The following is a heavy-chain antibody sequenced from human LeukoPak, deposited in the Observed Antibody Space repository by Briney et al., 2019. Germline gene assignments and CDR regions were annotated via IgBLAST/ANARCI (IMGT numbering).Heavy chain of an antibody. Sequence: PGGSLRLSCAASGFTFSSYGMHWVRQAPGKGLEWVAVIWYDGSNKYYADSVKGRFTTSRDNSKNTLYLQMNSLRAEDTAVYYCAREDTAMVTPYYYYGMDVWGQGTTVTVSS. J-gene: IGHJ6*02. CDR2: IWYDGSNK. D-gene: IGHD5-18*01. V-gene: IGHV3-33*01. CDR3: AREDTAMVTPYYYYGMDV. CDR1: GFTFSSYG.